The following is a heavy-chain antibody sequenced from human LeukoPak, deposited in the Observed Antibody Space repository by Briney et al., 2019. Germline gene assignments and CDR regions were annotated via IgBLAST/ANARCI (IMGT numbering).Heavy chain of an antibody. CDR2: INHSGST. CDR3: ARGPRGYYDFWSGYPTYHDALDI. J-gene: IGHJ3*02. Sequence: SGTLSLTCAVYGGSFSGYYWSWIRQPPGKGLEWIGEINHSGSTNYNPSLKSRVTISVDTSKNQFSLKLSSVTAADTAVYYCARGPRGYYDFWSGYPTYHDALDIWGEGTMVTVSS. V-gene: IGHV4-34*01. CDR1: GGSFSGYY. D-gene: IGHD3-3*01.